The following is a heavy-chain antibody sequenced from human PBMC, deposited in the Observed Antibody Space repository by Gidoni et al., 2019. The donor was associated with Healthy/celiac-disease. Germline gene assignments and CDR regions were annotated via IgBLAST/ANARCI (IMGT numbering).Heavy chain of an antibody. CDR3: ARLTGNELTY. D-gene: IGHD1-1*01. Sequence: EVQLVESGGGLVQPGGSVRLACAASGFTFSKNWMSWVRQGPGKGLEWVANIKQDATEDYYLDSVRGRFTISRDNAKNSLYLQMISLRAEDTAIYYCARLTGNELTYWGQGTLVTVSS. CDR1: GFTFSKNW. J-gene: IGHJ4*02. V-gene: IGHV3-7*01. CDR2: IKQDATED.